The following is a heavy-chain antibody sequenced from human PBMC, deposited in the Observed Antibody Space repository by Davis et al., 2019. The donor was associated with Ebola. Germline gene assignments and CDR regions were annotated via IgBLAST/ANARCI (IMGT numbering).Heavy chain of an antibody. J-gene: IGHJ4*02. CDR3: ARARVRKVIYVFGY. CDR2: INPNSGAT. CDR1: GYTFTDYY. D-gene: IGHD3-10*01. V-gene: IGHV1-2*02. Sequence: ASVKVSCKASGYTFTDYYMHWVRQAPGQGLEWMGWINPNSGATIYAQNFQGRVTMTRDTSISTAYMELSRLTSDDTAVYYCARARVRKVIYVFGYWGQGTLVTVSS.